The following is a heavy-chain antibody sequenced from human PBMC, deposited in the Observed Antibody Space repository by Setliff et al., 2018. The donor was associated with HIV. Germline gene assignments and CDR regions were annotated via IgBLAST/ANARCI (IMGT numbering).Heavy chain of an antibody. V-gene: IGHV1-18*01. CDR3: ARVSRSGWFFDW. J-gene: IGHJ4*02. Sequence: ASVKVSCKASGYNFSSNGISWVRQAPGQGLEWMGWISSYNGYTKHAQKVQDRVTMTKDTSTSTAYMELRSLRSDDTAVYYCARVSRSGWFFDWWGQGSLVTVSS. D-gene: IGHD6-19*01. CDR1: GYNFSSNG. CDR2: ISSYNGYT.